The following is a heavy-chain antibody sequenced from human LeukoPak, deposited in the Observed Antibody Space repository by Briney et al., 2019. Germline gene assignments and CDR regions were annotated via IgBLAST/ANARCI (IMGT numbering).Heavy chain of an antibody. Sequence: GGSLRLSCAPSGFTFSSYSMNWVRQAPGKGLEWVSSISSSSSYIYYADSVKGRFTISRDNAKNSLYLQMNSLRAEDTAVYYCAREQGYSSSYDYWGQGTLVTVSS. CDR3: AREQGYSSSYDY. CDR2: ISSSSSYI. CDR1: GFTFSSYS. D-gene: IGHD6-6*01. J-gene: IGHJ4*02. V-gene: IGHV3-21*01.